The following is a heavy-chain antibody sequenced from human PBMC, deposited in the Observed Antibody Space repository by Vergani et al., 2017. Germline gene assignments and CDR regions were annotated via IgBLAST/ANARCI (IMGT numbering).Heavy chain of an antibody. V-gene: IGHV3-74*01. J-gene: IGHJ6*03. CDR1: GFTFSNYW. Sequence: EVQLLQSGGGVIQPGGSVRLSCAASGFTFSNYWMQWVRQAPGKGLMWVSRINSDGDSTSYADSVKGRFTISRDNAKNTLYLQMDSLKAEDTAVYYCARDGWELLDYFYYMDVWGKGTTVTGSS. CDR3: ARDGWELLDYFYYMDV. CDR2: INSDGDST. D-gene: IGHD1-26*01.